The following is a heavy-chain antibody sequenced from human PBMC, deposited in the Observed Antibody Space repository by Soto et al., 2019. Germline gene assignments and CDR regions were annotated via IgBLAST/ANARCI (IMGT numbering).Heavy chain of an antibody. CDR2: ISWNSGSI. V-gene: IGHV3-9*01. J-gene: IGHJ4*02. CDR1: GFTFDDYA. Sequence: GGSLRLSCAASGFTFDDYAMHWVRQAPGEGLEWVSGISWNSGSIGYADSVKGRFTISRDNAKNSLYLQMNSLRAEDTALYYCAKDSGYGSGSYTFDYWGQGTLVTVSS. CDR3: AKDSGYGSGSYTFDY. D-gene: IGHD3-10*01.